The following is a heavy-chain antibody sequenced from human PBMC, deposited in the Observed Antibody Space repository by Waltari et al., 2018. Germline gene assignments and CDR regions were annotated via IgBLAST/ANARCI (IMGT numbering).Heavy chain of an antibody. CDR1: GFTFSSYA. D-gene: IGHD2-8*01. CDR2: ISYDGSNK. J-gene: IGHJ4*02. V-gene: IGHV3-30-3*01. CDR3: ASMLGPFDY. Sequence: VQLVESGGGLVQPGGSLRLSCAASGFTFSSYAMHWVRQAPGKGLEWVAVISYDGSNKYYADSVKGRFTISRDNSKNTLYLQMNSLRAEDTAVYYCASMLGPFDYWGQGTLVTVSS.